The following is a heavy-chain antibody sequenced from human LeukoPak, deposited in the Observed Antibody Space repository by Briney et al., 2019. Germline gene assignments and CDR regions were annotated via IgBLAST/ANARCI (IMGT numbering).Heavy chain of an antibody. V-gene: IGHV1-18*01. CDR1: GYTFTSYG. CDR2: ISAYNGNT. CDR3: AREPVNYYGSVENWFDP. Sequence: ASVNVSCKASGYTFTSYGISWVRQAPGQGLEWMGWISAYNGNTNYAQKLQGRVTMTTDTSTSTAYMELRSLRSDDTAVYYCAREPVNYYGSVENWFDPWGQGTLVTVSS. J-gene: IGHJ5*02. D-gene: IGHD3-10*01.